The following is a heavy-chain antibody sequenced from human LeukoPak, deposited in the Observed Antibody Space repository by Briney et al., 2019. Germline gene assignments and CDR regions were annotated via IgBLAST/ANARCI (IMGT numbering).Heavy chain of an antibody. V-gene: IGHV4-39*07. J-gene: IGHJ2*01. D-gene: IGHD2-15*01. CDR3: ARGRIVVVVAGGQRRYFDL. Sequence: SETLSLTCTVSGGSISSGDYYWSWIRQPPGKGLGWIGEISHSGSTNYNPSLKSRVTISVDTSKNQFSLKLSSVTAADTAVYYCARGRIVVVVAGGQRRYFDLWGRGTLVTVSS. CDR1: GGSISSGDYY. CDR2: ISHSGST.